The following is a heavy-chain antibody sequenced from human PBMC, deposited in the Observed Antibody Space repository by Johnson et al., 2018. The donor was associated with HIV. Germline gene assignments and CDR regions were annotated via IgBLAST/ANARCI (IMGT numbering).Heavy chain of an antibody. CDR3: ARDRDRLNWNYGALDI. J-gene: IGHJ3*02. Sequence: VQLVESGGGVVRPGGSLRLSCAASGFTFDDYGMSWVRQAPGKGLEWVSVIYSDGSTYYADSVKGRFTISGDNGNKEVYLQMDSLRVEDTAVYYCARDRDRLNWNYGALDIWGQGTMVTVSS. V-gene: IGHV3-20*04. CDR2: IYSDGST. D-gene: IGHD1-7*01. CDR1: GFTFDDYG.